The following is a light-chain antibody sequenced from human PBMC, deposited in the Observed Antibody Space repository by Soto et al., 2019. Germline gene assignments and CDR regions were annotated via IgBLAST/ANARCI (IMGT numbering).Light chain of an antibody. CDR2: DVS. CDR3: SSYTRSSTPYV. CDR1: SSDVGGYDY. Sequence: QSVLTQPASVSGSPGQSITISCTGTSSDVGGYDYVSWYQHRPGEAPKLMIYDVSNRPSGVSNRFSGSKSANTASLTISGIQAEDEADYYCSSYTRSSTPYVFGTGTKLTVL. V-gene: IGLV2-14*03. J-gene: IGLJ1*01.